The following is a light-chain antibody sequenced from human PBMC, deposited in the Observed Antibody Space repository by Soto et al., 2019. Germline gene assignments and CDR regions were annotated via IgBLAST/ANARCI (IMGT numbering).Light chain of an antibody. CDR2: GAS. V-gene: IGKV3-15*01. J-gene: IGKJ4*01. CDR1: QSISRN. CDR3: QQFNTWPPVT. Sequence: EIVMTQSPATLSVSPGERATLSCRASQSISRNLAWYQQKPGQAPRLLIYGASTRATGIPARFSGSGSGTEFTLTHSRPEFEDFSGYYCQQFNTWPPVTFGGGTKVEIK.